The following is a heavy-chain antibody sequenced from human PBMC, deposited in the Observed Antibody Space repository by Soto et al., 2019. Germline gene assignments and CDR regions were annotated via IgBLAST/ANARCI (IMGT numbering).Heavy chain of an antibody. D-gene: IGHD6-13*01. Sequence: EVQVLESGGGLVQPGGSLRLSCVASGFTFSGYAMSWVRQAPGKGLEWVSFVSGSGGSTDYADSVKGRFTISRDNSKSTLYLQLNSLRAEDTAMYYCAKRSFQLGLPFDYWGQGTLVTVSS. J-gene: IGHJ4*02. CDR3: AKRSFQLGLPFDY. CDR1: GFTFSGYA. V-gene: IGHV3-23*01. CDR2: VSGSGGST.